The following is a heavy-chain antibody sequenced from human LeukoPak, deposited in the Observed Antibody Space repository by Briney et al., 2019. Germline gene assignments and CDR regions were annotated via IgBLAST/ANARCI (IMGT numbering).Heavy chain of an antibody. Sequence: PSETLSLTCTVSGGSISSCSYYWGWIRQPPGKGLEWIGSIYYSGSTYYNPSLKSRVTISVDTSKNQFSLKLSSVTAADTAVYYCARQNLGENWFDPWGQGTLVTVSS. CDR1: GGSISSCSYY. D-gene: IGHD2-21*01. V-gene: IGHV4-39*01. J-gene: IGHJ5*02. CDR2: IYYSGST. CDR3: ARQNLGENWFDP.